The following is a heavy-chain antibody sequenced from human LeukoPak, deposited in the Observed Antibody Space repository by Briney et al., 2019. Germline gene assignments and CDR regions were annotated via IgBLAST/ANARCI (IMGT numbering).Heavy chain of an antibody. Sequence: PGGSLRLSCAASGFTFSDYAMTWFRQAPGKGLEWVSAISGSGGHTYYADSVKGRFTISRDNSKNTLYLQMNSLRAEETAVYYCAMAAATNDKFYSYYWGQGTLVTVSS. J-gene: IGHJ4*02. CDR3: AMAAATNDKFYSYY. CDR1: GFTFSDYA. CDR2: ISGSGGHT. D-gene: IGHD2-15*01. V-gene: IGHV3-23*01.